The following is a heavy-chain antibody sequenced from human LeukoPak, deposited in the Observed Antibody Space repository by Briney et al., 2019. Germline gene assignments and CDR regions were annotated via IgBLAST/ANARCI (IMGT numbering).Heavy chain of an antibody. CDR2: INPNRGGT. D-gene: IGHD2-21*01. J-gene: IGHJ5*02. V-gene: IGHV1-2*02. CDR1: GYTFTGYY. Sequence: ASVKVSCKASGYTFTGYYMHWVRQAPGQGLEWMGWINPNRGGTNYAQKFQGRVTMTRDTSISTAYMELSRLRSDDTAVYYCARGYCGGDCYSHNWFDPWGQGTLVTVSS. CDR3: ARGYCGGDCYSHNWFDP.